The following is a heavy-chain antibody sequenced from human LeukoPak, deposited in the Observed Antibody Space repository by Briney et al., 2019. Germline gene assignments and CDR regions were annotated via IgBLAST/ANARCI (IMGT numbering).Heavy chain of an antibody. V-gene: IGHV1-69*05. J-gene: IGHJ5*02. CDR1: GGTFSSYA. Sequence: SVKHSCKASGGTFSSYAISWVRQAPGQGLEWMGGIIPIFGTANYAQKFQGRVTITTDESTSTAYMELSSLRSEDTAVYYCARGPAPGPLHYYGSGSYYPNWFDPWGQGTLVTVSS. D-gene: IGHD3-10*01. CDR3: ARGPAPGPLHYYGSGSYYPNWFDP. CDR2: IIPIFGTA.